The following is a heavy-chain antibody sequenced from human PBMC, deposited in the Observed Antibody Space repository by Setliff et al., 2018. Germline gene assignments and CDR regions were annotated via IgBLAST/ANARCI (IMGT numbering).Heavy chain of an antibody. V-gene: IGHV7-4-1*02. CDR1: GYPFTAYA. D-gene: IGHD3-3*01. Sequence: ASVKVSCKASGYPFTAYAMSWMRQAPGQGLEWMGWINTNTGNPSYAQGFAGRFVFSLDTSVSTAYLQISSLKAEDTAVYYGARGGDIITIFGVVTPDFYYYMDVWGTGTTVTVSS. J-gene: IGHJ6*03. CDR2: INTNTGNP. CDR3: ARGGDIITIFGVVTPDFYYYMDV.